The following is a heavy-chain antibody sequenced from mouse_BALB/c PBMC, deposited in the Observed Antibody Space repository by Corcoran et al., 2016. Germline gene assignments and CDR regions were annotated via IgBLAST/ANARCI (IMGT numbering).Heavy chain of an antibody. J-gene: IGHJ4*01. Sequence: QVQLQQSGAELMKPGASVKISCKATGYTFSSYWIELVKQRPGHGLEWIGEILPGSGSTNYNEKFKGKATFTADTSSNTAYMQLSSLTSEDSAVYYCARRGYYYAMDYWGQGTSVTVSS. V-gene: IGHV1-9*01. CDR2: ILPGSGST. CDR1: GYTFSSYW. CDR3: ARRGYYYAMDY.